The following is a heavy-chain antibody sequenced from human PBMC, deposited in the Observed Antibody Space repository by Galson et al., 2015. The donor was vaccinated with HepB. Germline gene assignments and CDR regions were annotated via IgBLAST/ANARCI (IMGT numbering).Heavy chain of an antibody. CDR2: IYSGGST. CDR1: GFTVSSSY. J-gene: IGHJ3*02. CDR3: ARQLMGDDAFDI. D-gene: IGHD3-16*01. V-gene: IGHV3-53*01. Sequence: SLRLSCAASGFTVSSSYMSWVRQAPGKGLEWVSVIYSGGSTYYADSVKGRFTISRDNSKNTLYLQMNSLRAEDTAVYYCARQLMGDDAFDIWGQGTMVTASS.